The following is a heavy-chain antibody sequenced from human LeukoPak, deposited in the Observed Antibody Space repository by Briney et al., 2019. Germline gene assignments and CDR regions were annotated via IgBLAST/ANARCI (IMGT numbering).Heavy chain of an antibody. CDR3: ARDLAAMEYFDY. J-gene: IGHJ4*02. CDR1: GYTFTSYY. CDR2: INPSGGST. D-gene: IGHD5-18*01. V-gene: IGHV1-46*01. Sequence: ASVKVSCKASGYTFTSYYMHWVRQAPGQGLEWMGIINPSGGSTSYAQKFQGRVTMTRDMSTSTVSMELSSLRSEDTAVYYCARDLAAMEYFDYRGQGNLVTVSS.